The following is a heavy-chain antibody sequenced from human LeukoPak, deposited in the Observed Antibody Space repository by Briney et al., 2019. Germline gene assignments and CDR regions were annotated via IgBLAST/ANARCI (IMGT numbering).Heavy chain of an antibody. J-gene: IGHJ6*03. Sequence: SVKVSCKASGGTFSNYAINWVRQAPGQGLEWMGGIIPIFNTANYAQKFQGRVTITADKSTSTAYMELSSLRSEDTAVYYCAGDKDSSGWSHYYYYYMDVWGKGTTVTVSS. CDR2: IIPIFNTA. CDR3: AGDKDSSGWSHYYYYYMDV. CDR1: GGTFSNYA. V-gene: IGHV1-69*06. D-gene: IGHD6-19*01.